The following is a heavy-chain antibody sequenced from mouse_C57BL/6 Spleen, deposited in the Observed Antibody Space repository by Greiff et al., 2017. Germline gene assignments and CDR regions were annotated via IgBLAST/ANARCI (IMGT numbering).Heavy chain of an antibody. CDR2: IDPSDSYT. CDR3: ARVNDYDPFAY. D-gene: IGHD2-4*01. CDR1: GYTFTSYW. J-gene: IGHJ3*01. V-gene: IGHV1-69*01. Sequence: QVQLQQPGAELVMPGASVKLSCKASGYTFTSYWMHWVKQRPGQGLEWIGEIDPSDSYTNYNQKFKGKSTLTVDKSSSTAYMQLSSLTSEDAAVYYCARVNDYDPFAYWGQGTLVTVSA.